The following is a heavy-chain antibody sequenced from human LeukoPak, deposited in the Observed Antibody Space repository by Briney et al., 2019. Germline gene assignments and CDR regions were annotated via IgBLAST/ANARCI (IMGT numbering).Heavy chain of an antibody. J-gene: IGHJ6*02. V-gene: IGHV4-30-4*01. CDR1: GGSISSYY. CDR3: AREDYGMDV. CDR2: IYYSGST. Sequence: PSETLSLTCTVSGGSISSYYWSWIRQPPGKGLEWIGYIYYSGSTYYNPSLKSRVTISVDTSKNQFSLKLSSVTAADTAVYYCAREDYGMDVWGQGTTVTVSS.